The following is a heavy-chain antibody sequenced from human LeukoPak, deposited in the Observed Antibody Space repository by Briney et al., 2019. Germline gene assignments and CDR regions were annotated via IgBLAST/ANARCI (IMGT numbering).Heavy chain of an antibody. V-gene: IGHV4-59*01. Sequence: SETLSLTCTVSGGSISTYYWSWIRQPPGKGLEWIGYVYYSGSTNYNPSLKSRVTISVDTSKNQFSLKLSSVTAADTAVYYCARDGSYGAFDIWGQGTMVTVSS. D-gene: IGHD1-26*01. CDR1: GGSISTYY. CDR3: ARDGSYGAFDI. CDR2: VYYSGST. J-gene: IGHJ3*02.